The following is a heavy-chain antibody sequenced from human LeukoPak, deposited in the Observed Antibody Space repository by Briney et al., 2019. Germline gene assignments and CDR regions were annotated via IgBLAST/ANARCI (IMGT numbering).Heavy chain of an antibody. J-gene: IGHJ3*02. CDR3: TYGSGSLRDTDAFDI. D-gene: IGHD3-10*01. V-gene: IGHV1-24*01. CDR1: GYTLTELS. CDR2: FDTEDAET. Sequence: ASVKVSCKVSGYTLTELSMHWVRQAPGKGLEWMGGFDTEDAETIYAQKFQGRVTMTEDTSTDTLYMELSSLRSEDTAVYYCTYGSGSLRDTDAFDIWGQGTMVTVSS.